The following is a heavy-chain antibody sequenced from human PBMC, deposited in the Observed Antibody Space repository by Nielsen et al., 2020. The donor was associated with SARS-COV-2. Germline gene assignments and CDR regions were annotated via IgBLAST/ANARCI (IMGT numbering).Heavy chain of an antibody. CDR1: GFIVSNNY. D-gene: IGHD2-2*03. J-gene: IGHJ3*01. CDR2: MYSAGTT. CDR3: ARGGYCSSSSCYNAFDV. V-gene: IGHV3-53*04. Sequence: GESLKISCAASGFIVSNNYMSWVRQAPGKGLEWASVMYSAGTTYYADSVKGRFTISRHSSENSLYLQMNSLRADDTALYYCARGGYCSSSSCYNAFDVWGEGTMALVSS.